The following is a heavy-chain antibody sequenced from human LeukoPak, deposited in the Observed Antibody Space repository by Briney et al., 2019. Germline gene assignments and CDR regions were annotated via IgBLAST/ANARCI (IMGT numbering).Heavy chain of an antibody. CDR3: ARGQQLDY. D-gene: IGHD6-13*01. CDR2: SSSSGNYI. V-gene: IGHV3-21*01. CDR1: GFILRSYS. J-gene: IGHJ4*02. Sequence: PGGSLRLSCAASGFILRSYSMSWVRQAPGKGLEWVAFSSSSGNYIYYADSVKGRFIISRDNAKSSLDLQLISLRAEDTALYYCARGQQLDYWGQGILVTVSS.